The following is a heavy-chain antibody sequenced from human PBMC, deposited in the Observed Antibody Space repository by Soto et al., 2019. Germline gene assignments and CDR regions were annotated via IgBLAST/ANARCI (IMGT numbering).Heavy chain of an antibody. CDR2: IIPIFGTA. D-gene: IGHD3-9*01. CDR3: ATLYYDILTGDPDDAFDI. J-gene: IGHJ3*02. V-gene: IGHV1-69*13. Sequence: ASVKVSCKASGGTFSSYAISWVRQAPGQGLEWMGGIIPIFGTANYAQKFQGRVTITADESTSTAYMELSSLRSEDTAVYYCATLYYDILTGDPDDAFDIWGQGTMVTVS. CDR1: GGTFSSYA.